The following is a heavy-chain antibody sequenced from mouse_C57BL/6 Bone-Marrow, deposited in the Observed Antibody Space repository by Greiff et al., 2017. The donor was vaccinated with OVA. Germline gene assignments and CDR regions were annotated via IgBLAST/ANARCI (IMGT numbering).Heavy chain of an antibody. D-gene: IGHD1-1*01. J-gene: IGHJ4*01. CDR1: GYTFTSYW. CDR3: ARTGITTVEGDFAMDY. CDR2: IYPGSGRT. V-gene: IGHV1-55*01. Sequence: QVQLQQPGAELVKPGASVKMSCKASGYTFTSYWITWVKQRPGQGLEWIGDIYPGSGRTNYNEKFKSKATLTVDTSSSTAYMQRSSLTSEDDAVYYCARTGITTVEGDFAMDYWGQGTSVTVSS.